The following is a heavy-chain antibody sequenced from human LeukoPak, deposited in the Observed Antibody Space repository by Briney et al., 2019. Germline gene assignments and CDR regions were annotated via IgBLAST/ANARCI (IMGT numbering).Heavy chain of an antibody. Sequence: GESLKISCKGSGYSFSNSWIGWVRQMPGKGLEWMGTIYPADSDTRYSPSFQGQVTISADKSISTAYLQWSSLKASDTAMYYCARLAVDCSGGSCYSFWYFDLWGRGTLVTVSS. D-gene: IGHD2-15*01. CDR3: ARLAVDCSGGSCYSFWYFDL. V-gene: IGHV5-51*01. CDR2: IYPADSDT. CDR1: GYSFSNSW. J-gene: IGHJ2*01.